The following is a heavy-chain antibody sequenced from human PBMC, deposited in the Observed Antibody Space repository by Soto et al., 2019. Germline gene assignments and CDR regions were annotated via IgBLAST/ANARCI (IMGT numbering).Heavy chain of an antibody. CDR3: ARVIWSGHLTSDL. Sequence: EVQVVESGGGLVQPGGSLRLSCAASGFTFSSNSMKWVRQAPGKGLEWISYISSSSSTIYADSVKGRFTISRDNAKNSLYLQMNSQRDEDTAVYYCARVIWSGHLTSDLWGQGTLVTVSS. CDR2: ISSSSSTI. J-gene: IGHJ5*02. CDR1: GFTFSSNS. V-gene: IGHV3-48*02. D-gene: IGHD3-3*01.